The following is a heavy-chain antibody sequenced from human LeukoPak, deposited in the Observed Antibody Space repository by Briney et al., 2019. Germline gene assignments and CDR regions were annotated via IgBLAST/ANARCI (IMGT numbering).Heavy chain of an antibody. D-gene: IGHD3-3*01. CDR3: ASESYGPTYYDFWSGSPQLIY. CDR1: GFTFSSYW. CDR2: IKQDGSEK. Sequence: PGGSLRLSCAASGFTFSSYWMSWVRQAPGKGLEWVANIKQDGSEKYYVDSVKGRFTISRDNAKNSLYLQMNSLRAEDTAVYYCASESYGPTYYDFWSGSPQLIYWGQGTLVTVSS. V-gene: IGHV3-7*03. J-gene: IGHJ4*02.